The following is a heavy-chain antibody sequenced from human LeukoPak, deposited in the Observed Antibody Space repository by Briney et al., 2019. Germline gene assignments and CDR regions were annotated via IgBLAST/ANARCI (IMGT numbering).Heavy chain of an antibody. CDR3: ARDFYVGSKSYYIGY. CDR1: GFTFSTYG. Sequence: PGGSLRLSCAASGFTFSTYGMHWVRQAPGKGLEWVAVIWYDRSNKYYADSVKGRLTISRDNSKNTLYLQMNSLRAEDTAVYYCARDFYVGSKSYYIGYWGHGTLVTVSS. V-gene: IGHV3-33*01. J-gene: IGHJ4*01. CDR2: IWYDRSNK. D-gene: IGHD3-10*01.